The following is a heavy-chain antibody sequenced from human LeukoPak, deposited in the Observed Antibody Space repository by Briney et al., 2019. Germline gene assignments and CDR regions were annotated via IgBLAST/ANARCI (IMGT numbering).Heavy chain of an antibody. J-gene: IGHJ4*02. Sequence: KTGGSLRLSCAASGFTFSSYSMNWVRQAPGKGLEWVSSISSSSYIYYADSVKGRFTISRDNAKNSLYLQMNSLRAEDTAVYYCATAPITMVRGASFDYWGQGTLVTVSS. CDR2: ISSSSYI. CDR3: ATAPITMVRGASFDY. CDR1: GFTFSSYS. D-gene: IGHD3-10*01. V-gene: IGHV3-21*01.